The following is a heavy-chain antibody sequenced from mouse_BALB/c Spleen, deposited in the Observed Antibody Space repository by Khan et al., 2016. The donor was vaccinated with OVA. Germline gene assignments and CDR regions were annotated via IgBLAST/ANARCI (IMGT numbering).Heavy chain of an antibody. J-gene: IGHJ2*01. V-gene: IGHV6-6*02. CDR3: GILL. Sequence: EVKLEESGGGLVQPGGSMKLSCVASGFTFSNYWINWVGQSPEKGLEWVGEIGLKHDDYENHSKEPVRGRFTISRDDSKSSVYLQMNNLRAEDTGIYYCGILLWGQGTTLTVSS. CDR1: GFTFSNYW. CDR2: IGLKHDDYEN.